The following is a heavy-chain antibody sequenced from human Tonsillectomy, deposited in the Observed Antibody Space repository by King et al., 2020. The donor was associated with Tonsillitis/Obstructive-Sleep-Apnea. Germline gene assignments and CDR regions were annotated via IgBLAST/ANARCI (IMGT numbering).Heavy chain of an antibody. Sequence: QLVQSGAEVKKPGSSVKVSCKASGGTFSSYPISWVRQAPGQGLEWMGRIIPIFGTANYVQKFQGRVTITADESTSTAYMELSSLRSEDTAVYYCASHCSGGNYPSSDAFDIWGQGTMVTVSS. CDR1: GGTFSSYP. D-gene: IGHD2-15*01. J-gene: IGHJ3*02. CDR3: ASHCSGGNYPSSDAFDI. V-gene: IGHV1-69*18. CDR2: IIPIFGTA.